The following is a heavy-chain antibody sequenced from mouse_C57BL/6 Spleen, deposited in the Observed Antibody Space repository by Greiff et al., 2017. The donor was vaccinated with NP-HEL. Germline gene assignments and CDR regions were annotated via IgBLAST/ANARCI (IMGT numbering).Heavy chain of an antibody. CDR1: GYTFTDYY. CDR3: ATYLWFAY. D-gene: IGHD5-1*01. J-gene: IGHJ3*01. CDR2: INPNNGGT. Sequence: EVQLQQSGPELVKPGASVKISCKASGYTFTDYYMNWVKQSHGKSLEWIGDINPNNGGTSYNQKFKGKATLTVDKSSSTADMELRSLTSEDSAVYYCATYLWFAYWGQGTLVTVSA. V-gene: IGHV1-26*01.